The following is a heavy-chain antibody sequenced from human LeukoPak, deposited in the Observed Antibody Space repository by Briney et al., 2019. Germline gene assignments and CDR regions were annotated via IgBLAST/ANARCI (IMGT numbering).Heavy chain of an antibody. CDR1: GFTFSSYW. V-gene: IGHV3-7*01. CDR3: ARAAPPYDYGDLYYFDY. J-gene: IGHJ4*02. CDR2: IKQDGSEK. D-gene: IGHD4-17*01. Sequence: PGGSLRLSCAASGFTFSSYWMSWVRQAPGKGLEWVANIKQDGSEKYYVDSVKGRFTISRDNAKNSLYLQMNSPRAEDTAVYYCARAAPPYDYGDLYYFDYWGQGTLVTVSS.